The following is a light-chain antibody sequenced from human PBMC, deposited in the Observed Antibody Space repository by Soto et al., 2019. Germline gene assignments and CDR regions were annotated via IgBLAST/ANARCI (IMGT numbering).Light chain of an antibody. Sequence: QSVLTQPASVSGSPGQSITISCTGTSSDIGIYDYVSWFQQHPGKGPKLMIYEVTYRPSGVSTRFSGSKSGNTASLTISGLQADDEADYYCSSYTSSSTLVFGTGTQLTVL. J-gene: IGLJ1*01. CDR1: SSDIGIYDY. CDR3: SSYTSSSTLV. CDR2: EVT. V-gene: IGLV2-14*01.